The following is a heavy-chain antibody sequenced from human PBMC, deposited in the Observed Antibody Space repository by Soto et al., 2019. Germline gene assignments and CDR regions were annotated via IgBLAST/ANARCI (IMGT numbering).Heavy chain of an antibody. CDR1: GYTLTELS. V-gene: IGHV1-24*01. Sequence: ASVKVSCKVSGYTLTELSMHWVRQAPGKGLEWMGGFDPEDGETIYAQKFQGRVTMTEDTSTDTAYMELSSLRSEDTAVYYCATDPNYYDSSGPYNWGYWGQGTLVTVSS. D-gene: IGHD3-22*01. CDR3: ATDPNYYDSSGPYNWGY. CDR2: FDPEDGET. J-gene: IGHJ4*02.